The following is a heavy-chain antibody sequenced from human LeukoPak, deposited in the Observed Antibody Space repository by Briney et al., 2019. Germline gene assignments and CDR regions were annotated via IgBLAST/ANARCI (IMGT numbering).Heavy chain of an antibody. J-gene: IGHJ4*02. V-gene: IGHV4-30-2*01. Sequence: SETLSLTCTVSGGSVSSGGYYWTWVRQPPMKGLEWIGAMYQSGSTYYNPSLKGRVTISADKSKNQFSLKLNSATAADTAVYYCTRSPPLGVDHWGQGILVTVSS. D-gene: IGHD3-16*01. CDR1: GGSVSSGGYY. CDR2: MYQSGST. CDR3: TRSPPLGVDH.